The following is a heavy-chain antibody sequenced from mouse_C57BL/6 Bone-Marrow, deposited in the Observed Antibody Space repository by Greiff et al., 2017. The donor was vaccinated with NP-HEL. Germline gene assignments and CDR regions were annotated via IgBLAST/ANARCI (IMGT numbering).Heavy chain of an antibody. V-gene: IGHV7-1*01. CDR1: GFTFSDVY. CDR3: ARDAVYMDY. CDR2: SRNKANDYTT. Sequence: EVQLVESGGGLVQSGRSLRLSCATSGFTFSDVYMEWVRQAPGKGLEWIAASRNKANDYTTEYSASVKGRFIVSRDTSQSILYLQMNALRAEDTAIYYCARDAVYMDYWGQGTSVTVSS. J-gene: IGHJ4*01.